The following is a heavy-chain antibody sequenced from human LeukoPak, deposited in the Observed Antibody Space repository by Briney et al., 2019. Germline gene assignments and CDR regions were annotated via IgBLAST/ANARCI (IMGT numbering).Heavy chain of an antibody. CDR2: FDPEDGET. J-gene: IGHJ4*02. Sequence: ASVKVSCKVSGYTRTELSMHWVRQAPGKGLEWMGGFDPEDGETIYAQKFQGRVTMTEDTSTDTAYMELSSLRSEDTAVYYCATSYYYDSSGPHFDYWGQGTLVTVSS. D-gene: IGHD3-22*01. CDR1: GYTRTELS. V-gene: IGHV1-24*01. CDR3: ATSYYYDSSGPHFDY.